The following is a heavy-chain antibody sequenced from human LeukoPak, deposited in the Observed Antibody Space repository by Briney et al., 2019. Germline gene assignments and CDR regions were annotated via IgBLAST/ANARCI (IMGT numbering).Heavy chain of an antibody. J-gene: IGHJ6*02. Sequence: SETLFLTCAVSGGSITSANWWSWVRQPPGKGLEWIGEIYHSEYTNYNPSLKSRVTISVDKSKNQFFLKLNSVTAADTAAYYCARDMSRVPGYPGDGMDVWGQGTTVIVSS. V-gene: IGHV4-4*02. D-gene: IGHD3-16*02. CDR2: IYHSEYT. CDR3: ARDMSRVPGYPGDGMDV. CDR1: GGSITSANW.